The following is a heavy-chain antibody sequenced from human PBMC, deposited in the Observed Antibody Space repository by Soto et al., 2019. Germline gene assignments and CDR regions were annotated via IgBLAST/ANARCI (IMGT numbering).Heavy chain of an antibody. V-gene: IGHV3-23*01. Sequence: VQLLESGGGLVQPGGSLRLSCAASGFAFSSYAMTWVRQAPGKGLEWVSALSGSGATTYYADSVKGRVTISRDNSKNTLSLEMNSLRAEDTAVYYCAKPPESSSTFYYYGLDVWGQGTTVTVSS. CDR2: LSGSGATT. CDR3: AKPPESSSTFYYYGLDV. J-gene: IGHJ6*02. CDR1: GFAFSSYA. D-gene: IGHD2-2*01.